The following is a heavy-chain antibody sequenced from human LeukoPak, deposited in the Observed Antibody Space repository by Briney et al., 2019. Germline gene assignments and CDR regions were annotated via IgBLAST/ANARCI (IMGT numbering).Heavy chain of an antibody. V-gene: IGHV3-48*03. D-gene: IGHD3-10*01. Sequence: PGGSLRLSCAASGFTFSGYEMNWVRQAPGKGLEWISYISNSGSTVYYADSVKGRFTISRDNAKNSLFLQLNSLRAEDTAVYYCARDKGSGSYYPFDYWGQGTLVTLSS. J-gene: IGHJ4*02. CDR3: ARDKGSGSYYPFDY. CDR1: GFTFSGYE. CDR2: ISNSGSTV.